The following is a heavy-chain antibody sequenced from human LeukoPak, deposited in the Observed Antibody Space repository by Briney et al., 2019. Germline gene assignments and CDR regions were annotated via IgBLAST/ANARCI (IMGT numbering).Heavy chain of an antibody. D-gene: IGHD1-26*01. Sequence: GGSLRLSCAASGFTFSSYAMSWVRQAPGKGLEWVSAISGSGGSTYYADSVKGRFTISRENSKNTLYLQMNSLRAEDTAVYYCAKDLARWELLPETFDYWGQGTLVTVSS. CDR2: ISGSGGST. CDR3: AKDLARWELLPETFDY. J-gene: IGHJ4*02. CDR1: GFTFSSYA. V-gene: IGHV3-23*01.